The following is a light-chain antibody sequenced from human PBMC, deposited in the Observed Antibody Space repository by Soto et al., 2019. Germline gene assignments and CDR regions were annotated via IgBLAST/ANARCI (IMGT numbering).Light chain of an antibody. Sequence: EIVLTQSPGTLSLSPGERATLSCRASQNVYNNYLAWYQQKPGQAPRLLINGASNRATGIPARFSGSGSGTDFTLTISSLEPEDFAVYYCQQRSNWPLTFGGGTKVEIK. CDR1: QNVYNNY. CDR2: GAS. V-gene: IGKV3-11*01. CDR3: QQRSNWPLT. J-gene: IGKJ4*01.